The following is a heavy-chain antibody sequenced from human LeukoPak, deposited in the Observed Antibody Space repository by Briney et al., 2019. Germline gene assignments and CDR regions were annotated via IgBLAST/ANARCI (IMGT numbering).Heavy chain of an antibody. CDR2: IYYSGGT. V-gene: IGHV4-59*01. D-gene: IGHD5-18*01. CDR1: GGSISSYY. CDR3: ARGSVDTAMVVGY. Sequence: SETLSLTCTVSGGSISSYYWSWIRQPPGKGLEWIGYIYYSGGTNYNPSLKSRVTISVDTSKNQFSLKLSSVTAADTAVYYCARGSVDTAMVVGYWGQGTLVTVSS. J-gene: IGHJ4*02.